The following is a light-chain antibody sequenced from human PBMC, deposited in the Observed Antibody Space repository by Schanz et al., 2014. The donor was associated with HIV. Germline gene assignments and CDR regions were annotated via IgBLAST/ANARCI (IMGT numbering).Light chain of an antibody. J-gene: IGLJ1*01. CDR1: SSDVGTYDY. Sequence: QSALTQPASVSGSPGQSITISCTGTSSDVGTYDYVSWYQQHPGKAPKLMIYDVSYRPSGVSNRFSGSKSGNTASLTISGLQAEDEADYFCSSYTSSLTRVFGTGIKVTVL. CDR3: SSYTSSLTRV. CDR2: DVS. V-gene: IGLV2-14*03.